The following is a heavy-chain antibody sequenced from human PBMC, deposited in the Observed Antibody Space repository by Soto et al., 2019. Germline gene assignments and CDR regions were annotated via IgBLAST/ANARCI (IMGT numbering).Heavy chain of an antibody. CDR2: IYTSGST. CDR1: GDSMTKYY. Sequence: QVQLQESGPGLVKPSETLSLTCTVSGDSMTKYYWSWIRQPAGKGLEWIGRIYTSGSTNYNPSLKSRVTMSIDTSNNHVSLKLKSVTAADTAVYYCARTVGAAYYFDFWGHGALVTVSS. CDR3: ARTVGAAYYFDF. D-gene: IGHD1-26*01. J-gene: IGHJ4*01. V-gene: IGHV4-4*07.